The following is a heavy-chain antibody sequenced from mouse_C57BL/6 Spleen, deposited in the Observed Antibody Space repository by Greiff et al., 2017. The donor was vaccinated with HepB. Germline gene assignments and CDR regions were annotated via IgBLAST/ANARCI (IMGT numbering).Heavy chain of an antibody. CDR2: IYPGDGDT. V-gene: IGHV1-80*01. Sequence: VHLVESGAELVKPGASVKISCKASGYAFSSYWMNWVKQRPGKGLEWIGQIYPGDGDTNYNGKFKGKATLTADKSSSTAYMQLSSLTSEDSAVYFCAREFYGNPLAYWGQGTLVTVSA. D-gene: IGHD2-1*01. J-gene: IGHJ3*01. CDR1: GYAFSSYW. CDR3: AREFYGNPLAY.